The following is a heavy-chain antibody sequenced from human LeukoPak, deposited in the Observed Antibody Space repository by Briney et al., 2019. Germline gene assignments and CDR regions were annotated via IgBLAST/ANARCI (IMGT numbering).Heavy chain of an antibody. Sequence: GASVKVSCKASGYTFTSYDINWVRQATGQGLEWTGWMNPNSGNTGYAQKFQGRVTMTRNTSISTAYMELSSLRSEDTAVYYCARKVTAIRGDWFDPWGQGTLVTVSS. CDR1: GYTFTSYD. V-gene: IGHV1-8*01. CDR3: ARKVTAIRGDWFDP. J-gene: IGHJ5*02. D-gene: IGHD2-21*02. CDR2: MNPNSGNT.